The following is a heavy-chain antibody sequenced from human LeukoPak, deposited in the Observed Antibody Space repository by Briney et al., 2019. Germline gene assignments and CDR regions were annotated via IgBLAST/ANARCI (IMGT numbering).Heavy chain of an antibody. J-gene: IGHJ4*02. CDR3: AKDRGYSSGWLGLDY. Sequence: GGSLRLSCAASGFTFSSYAMSWVRQAPGKGLEWASAISGSGGSTYYADSVKGRFTISRDNSKNTLYLQMNSLRAEDTAVYYCAKDRGYSSGWLGLDYWGQGTLVTVSS. V-gene: IGHV3-23*01. CDR2: ISGSGGST. CDR1: GFTFSSYA. D-gene: IGHD6-19*01.